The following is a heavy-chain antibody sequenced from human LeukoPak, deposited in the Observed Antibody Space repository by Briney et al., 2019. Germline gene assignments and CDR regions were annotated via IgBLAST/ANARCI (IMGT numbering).Heavy chain of an antibody. D-gene: IGHD6-19*01. V-gene: IGHV3-21*01. J-gene: IGHJ4*02. CDR2: ISSSSSYI. Sequence: GGSLRLSCTASGLIFRNYAMTWVRQAPRKGLEWVSSISSSSSYIYYADSVKGRFTISRDNAKNSLYLQMNSLRAEDTAVYYCARLRWGSSGFIFDYWGQGTLVTVSS. CDR3: ARLRWGSSGFIFDY. CDR1: GLIFRNYA.